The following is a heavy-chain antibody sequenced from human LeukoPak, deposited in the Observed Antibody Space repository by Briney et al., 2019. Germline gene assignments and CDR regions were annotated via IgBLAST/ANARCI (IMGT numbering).Heavy chain of an antibody. Sequence: GALRLSCAASGFPFSSYWMSWVRQAPGKGLEWVANIKQDGSEKYYVDSVKGRFTISRDNAKNSLYLQMNSLRAEDTAVYYCARDMGYDFWSGPPSYAFDIWGQGTMVTVSS. V-gene: IGHV3-7*01. J-gene: IGHJ3*02. CDR2: IKQDGSEK. CDR1: GFPFSSYW. D-gene: IGHD3-3*01. CDR3: ARDMGYDFWSGPPSYAFDI.